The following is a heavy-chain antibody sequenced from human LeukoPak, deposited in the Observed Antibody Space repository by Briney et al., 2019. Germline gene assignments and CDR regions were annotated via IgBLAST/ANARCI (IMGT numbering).Heavy chain of an antibody. CDR2: INPNSGGT. CDR1: GYTFTGYY. Sequence: GASVKVSCKASGYTFTGYYMHWVRQAPGQGLEWMGWINPNSGGTNYAQKFQGRVTMTRDTSISTAYMELSRLRSDDTAVYYRAAVAGLGNAFDIWGQGTMVTVSS. D-gene: IGHD6-19*01. CDR3: AAVAGLGNAFDI. J-gene: IGHJ3*02. V-gene: IGHV1-2*02.